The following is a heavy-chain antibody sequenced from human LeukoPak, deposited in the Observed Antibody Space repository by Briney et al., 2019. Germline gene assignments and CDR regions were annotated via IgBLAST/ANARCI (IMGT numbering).Heavy chain of an antibody. CDR1: GYTFTGYY. CDR2: INPNSGGT. V-gene: IGHV1-2*02. Sequence: GASVKVSCKASGYTFTGYYMHWVRQAPGQGLEWMGWINPNSGGTDYAQKFQGRVTMTRDTSISTAYMELSRLRSDDTAVYYCARDAMYYDFWSGYSNSFSCDYWGQGTLVTVSS. J-gene: IGHJ4*02. D-gene: IGHD3-3*01. CDR3: ARDAMYYDFWSGYSNSFSCDY.